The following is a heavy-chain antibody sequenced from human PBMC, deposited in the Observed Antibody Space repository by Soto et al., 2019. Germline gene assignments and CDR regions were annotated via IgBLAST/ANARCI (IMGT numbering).Heavy chain of an antibody. J-gene: IGHJ6*02. V-gene: IGHV4-30-4*01. CDR2: IDDSGST. CDR3: ARRAGDYGPYGMDV. Sequence: SETLSLTCTVSGGSISSGDYLLSWIRQPPGKGLEWIGYIDDSGSTNYNPSLKSRLTISVDTSKNQFSLKLNSVTATDTAVYYCARRAGDYGPYGMDVWGQGTTVTVSS. D-gene: IGHD3-9*01. CDR1: GGSISSGDYL.